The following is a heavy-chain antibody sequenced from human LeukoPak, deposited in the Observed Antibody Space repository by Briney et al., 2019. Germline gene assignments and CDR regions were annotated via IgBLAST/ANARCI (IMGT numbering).Heavy chain of an antibody. J-gene: IGHJ5*02. CDR1: GFTFSSYW. CDR3: ARDVSGGCQNWFDP. D-gene: IGHD3-16*01. V-gene: IGHV3-7*01. Sequence: GGSLRLSCAASGFTFSSYWMSWVRQAPGKGLEWVANIKPDGSEKYYVDSVKGRFTISRDNAKNSLYLQMNSLRAEDTAVYYCARDVSGGCQNWFDPWGQGTLVTVSS. CDR2: IKPDGSEK.